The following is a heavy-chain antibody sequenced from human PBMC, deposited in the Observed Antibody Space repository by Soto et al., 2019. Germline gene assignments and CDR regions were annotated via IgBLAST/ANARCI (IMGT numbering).Heavy chain of an antibody. CDR2: ISGNGAGT. J-gene: IGHJ3*01. V-gene: IGHV3-23*01. CDR1: GFTFDSYA. Sequence: EVKLLESGGGLAQPGGSLRLSCVGSGFTFDSYAISWVRQAPGKGLQWISAISGNGAGTDYAHSVKGRFTISRDNSKNTVHLQMNSLRAEDTALYYCAKDTVGGYSFWSGYYSDGLDVWGQGPMVTVSS. CDR3: AKDTVGGYSFWSGYYSDGLDV. D-gene: IGHD3-3*01.